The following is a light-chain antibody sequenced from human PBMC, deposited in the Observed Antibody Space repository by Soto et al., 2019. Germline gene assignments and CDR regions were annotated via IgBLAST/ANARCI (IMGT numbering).Light chain of an antibody. V-gene: IGLV1-44*01. CDR2: SNN. J-gene: IGLJ1*01. Sequence: QPVLTQPPSASGTPGQRVTISCSGSTSNIGSNTVNWYQQLPGTAPKLLIYSNNHRPSGVPDRFSGSKSGTSASLAISGLQSEDEADYYFAVWDDRLSGYVFGTGTKLTVL. CDR1: TSNIGSNT. CDR3: AVWDDRLSGYV.